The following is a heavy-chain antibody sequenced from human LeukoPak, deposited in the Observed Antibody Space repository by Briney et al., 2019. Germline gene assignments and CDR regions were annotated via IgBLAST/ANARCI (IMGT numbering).Heavy chain of an antibody. CDR2: IYPGDSDT. V-gene: IGHV5-51*01. D-gene: IGHD6-13*01. CDR1: GYLFTSYW. J-gene: IGHJ3*02. CDR3: ARRRIAAAGTGDAFDI. Sequence: PGASLQISCKGSGYLFTSYWIGWVRQLPGKGLGWMGIIYPGDSDTRYSPSFQGQVTISAHKSISTAYLQWSSLTASDTAMYYCARRRIAAAGTGDAFDIWGQGTMVTVSS.